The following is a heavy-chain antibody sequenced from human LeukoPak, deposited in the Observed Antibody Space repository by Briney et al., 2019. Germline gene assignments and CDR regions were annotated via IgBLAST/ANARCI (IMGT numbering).Heavy chain of an antibody. D-gene: IGHD3-10*01. J-gene: IGHJ6*02. CDR2: ISSSSSTI. Sequence: GGSLRLSCAASGFTFSSYSMNWVRQAPGNGLEWVSYISSSSSTIYYADSVKGRFTISRDNAKNSLYLQMNSLRAEDTAVYYCARGDYGSGSYNGMDVWGQGTTVTVSS. CDR3: ARGDYGSGSYNGMDV. CDR1: GFTFSSYS. V-gene: IGHV3-48*01.